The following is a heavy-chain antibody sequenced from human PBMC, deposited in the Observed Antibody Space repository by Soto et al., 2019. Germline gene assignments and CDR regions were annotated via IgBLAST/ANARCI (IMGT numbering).Heavy chain of an antibody. V-gene: IGHV1-18*01. D-gene: IGHD2-15*01. J-gene: IGHJ6*02. CDR3: ARKLGYCSGGSCYYYYGMDV. CDR1: GYNFTSYG. Sequence: ASVKVSCKASGYNFTSYGISWVRQAPGQGLEWMGWISAYNGNTNYAQKPQGRVTMTTDTSTSTAYMELRSLRSDDTDVYYCARKLGYCSGGSCYYYYGMDVWGQGTTVTVSS. CDR2: ISAYNGNT.